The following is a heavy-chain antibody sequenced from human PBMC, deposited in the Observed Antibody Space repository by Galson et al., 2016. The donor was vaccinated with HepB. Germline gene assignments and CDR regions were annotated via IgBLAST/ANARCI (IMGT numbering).Heavy chain of an antibody. Sequence: SETLSLTCSVSGGSISSSGFYWGWIRQTPGKGLEWIGTIYYTGSTYYNSSLKSRVTMSVDRSKNQFSLKLSSVTAADTAVYYCVASRGVVAMTGFYVPARFDYWGQGTLVTVSS. V-gene: IGHV4-39*01. CDR3: VASRGVVAMTGFYVPARFDY. CDR1: GGSISSSGFY. D-gene: IGHD3-9*01. CDR2: IYYTGST. J-gene: IGHJ4*02.